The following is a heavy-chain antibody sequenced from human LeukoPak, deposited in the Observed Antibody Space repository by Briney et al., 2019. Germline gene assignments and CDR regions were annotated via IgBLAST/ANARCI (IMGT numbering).Heavy chain of an antibody. CDR2: IIPILGIA. J-gene: IGHJ3*02. Sequence: GSSVKVSCKASGGTFSSYAISWVRRAPGQGLEWMGRIIPILGIANYAQKFQGRVTITADKSTSTAYMELSSLRSEDTAVYYCASFVGGYDSSGYYHDAFDIWGQGTMVTVSS. V-gene: IGHV1-69*04. CDR1: GGTFSSYA. CDR3: ASFVGGYDSSGYYHDAFDI. D-gene: IGHD3-22*01.